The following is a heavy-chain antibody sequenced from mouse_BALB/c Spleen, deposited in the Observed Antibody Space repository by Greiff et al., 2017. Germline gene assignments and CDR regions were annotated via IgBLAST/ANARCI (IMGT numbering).Heavy chain of an antibody. Sequence: QVQLKESGPELVKPGASVKISCKASGYSFTSYYIHWVKQRPGQGLEWIGWIFPGSGNTKYNEKFKGKATLTAYTSSSTAYMQLSSLTSEDSAVYFCARDTMGGYFDVWGAGTTVTVSS. J-gene: IGHJ1*01. CDR2: IFPGSGNT. CDR1: GYSFTSYY. D-gene: IGHD1-1*02. V-gene: IGHV1-66*01. CDR3: ARDTMGGYFDV.